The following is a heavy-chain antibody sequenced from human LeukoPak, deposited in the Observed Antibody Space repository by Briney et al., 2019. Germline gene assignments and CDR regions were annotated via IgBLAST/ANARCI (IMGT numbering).Heavy chain of an antibody. Sequence: GGSLRLSCAASGFTFSDYEINWVRQAPGKGLEWVSCISTSGSTAYYADSVKGRFTISRDNAKNSLFLQMNTLTAEDTAVYYCARGTLHVFDYWGQGTPVTVSS. CDR3: ARGTLHVFDY. V-gene: IGHV3-48*03. CDR2: ISTSGSTA. D-gene: IGHD2-15*01. J-gene: IGHJ4*02. CDR1: GFTFSDYE.